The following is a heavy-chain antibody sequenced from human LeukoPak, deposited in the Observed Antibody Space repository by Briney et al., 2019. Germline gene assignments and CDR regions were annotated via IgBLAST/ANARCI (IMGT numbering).Heavy chain of an antibody. J-gene: IGHJ5*02. CDR1: GGTFSSYA. D-gene: IGHD3-10*01. CDR3: ARDSGVTMVRGAPCWFDP. Sequence: ASVKVSCKASGGTFSSYAISWVRQAPGQGLEWMGWINPNSGGTNYAQKFQGRVTMTRDTSISTAYMELSRLRSDDTAVYYCARDSGVTMVRGAPCWFDPWGQGTLVTVSS. V-gene: IGHV1-2*02. CDR2: INPNSGGT.